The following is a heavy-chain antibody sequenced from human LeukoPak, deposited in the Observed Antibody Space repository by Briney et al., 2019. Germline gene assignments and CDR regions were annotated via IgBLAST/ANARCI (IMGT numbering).Heavy chain of an antibody. V-gene: IGHV4-59*01. CDR3: ARYGSSGYYLPHFDY. J-gene: IGHJ4*02. D-gene: IGHD3-22*01. CDR2: IYYSGST. CDR1: GGSINTYF. Sequence: SETLSLTCTVSGGSINTYFWSWIRQPPGKGLEWMGYIYYSGSTNYNPSLKSRVTISVDTSKNQFSLKLSSVTAADTAVYYCARYGSSGYYLPHFDYWGQGTLVTVSS.